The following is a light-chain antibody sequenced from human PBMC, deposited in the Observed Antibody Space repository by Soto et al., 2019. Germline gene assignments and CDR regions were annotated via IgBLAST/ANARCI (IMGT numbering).Light chain of an antibody. CDR1: QTINSNY. CDR2: GAS. J-gene: IGKJ1*01. Sequence: ETVLTQSPGTLSLSPGERATLSCRASQTINSNYLAWYQQKPGQSPRVLMYGASSRATGIPDRFSGSRYGTAFTLTISRLEPEAFSLYYCQQDDNSPRTFGQGTKVEIK. V-gene: IGKV3-20*01. CDR3: QQDDNSPRT.